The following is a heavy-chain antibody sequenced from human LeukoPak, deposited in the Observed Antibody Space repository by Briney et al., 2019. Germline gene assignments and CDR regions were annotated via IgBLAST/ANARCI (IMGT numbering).Heavy chain of an antibody. Sequence: GASVKVSCKASGGTFSSYAISWVRQAPGQGLEWMGGIIPIFGTANYAQKFPGRVTITADKSTSTAYMELSSLRSEDTAVYYCARVQQHRKYYFDYWGQGTLVTVSS. CDR3: ARVQQHRKYYFDY. J-gene: IGHJ4*02. V-gene: IGHV1-69*06. D-gene: IGHD6-13*01. CDR1: GGTFSSYA. CDR2: IIPIFGTA.